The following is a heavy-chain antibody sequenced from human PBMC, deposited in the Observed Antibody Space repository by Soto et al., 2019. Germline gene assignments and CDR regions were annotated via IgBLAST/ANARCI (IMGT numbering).Heavy chain of an antibody. CDR3: ARDVSGQGGDYGPLLHYYYYYGMDV. J-gene: IGHJ6*02. D-gene: IGHD4-17*01. CDR1: GFTFSSYG. V-gene: IGHV3-33*01. Sequence: GGSLRLSCAASGFTFSSYGMHWVRQAPGKGLEWVAVIWYDGSNKYYADSVKGRFTISRDNSKNTLYLQMNSLRAEDTAVYYCARDVSGQGGDYGPLLHYYYYYGMDVWGQGTTVTVSS. CDR2: IWYDGSNK.